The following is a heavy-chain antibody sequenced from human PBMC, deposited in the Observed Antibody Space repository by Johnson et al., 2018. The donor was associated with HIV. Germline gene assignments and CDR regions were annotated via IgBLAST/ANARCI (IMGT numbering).Heavy chain of an antibody. Sequence: VQLVESGGGLVQPGRSLRLSCTASGFTFSSYPMHWVRQAPGKGLEWVSGINWNGGSTGYADSVKGRFTISSDNAKNSLYLQMNSLRAEDTAFYYCARAVGFDYGRGDAFDIWGQGTMVTVSS. J-gene: IGHJ3*02. D-gene: IGHD4-17*01. CDR2: INWNGGST. CDR3: ARAVGFDYGRGDAFDI. V-gene: IGHV3-20*04. CDR1: GFTFSSYP.